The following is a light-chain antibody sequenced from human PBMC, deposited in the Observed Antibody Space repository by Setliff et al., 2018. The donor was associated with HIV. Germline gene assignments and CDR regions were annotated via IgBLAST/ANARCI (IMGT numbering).Light chain of an antibody. J-gene: IGLJ1*01. CDR1: SSDVGGYNY. Sequence: QSALTQPASVSGSPGQSITISCTGTSSDVGGYNYVSWYQQHPGKAPKLIIYEVSNRPSGISNRFSGSKSGNTASLTISGLQPEDEADYYCSSYTIRNTLLVGTGTKV. V-gene: IGLV2-14*01. CDR3: SSYTIRNTLL. CDR2: EVS.